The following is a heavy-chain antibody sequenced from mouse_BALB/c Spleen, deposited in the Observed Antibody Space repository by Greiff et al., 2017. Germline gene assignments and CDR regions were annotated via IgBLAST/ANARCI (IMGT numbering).Heavy chain of an antibody. V-gene: IGHV5-12-2*01. D-gene: IGHD1-2*01. CDR1: GFTFSSYT. J-gene: IGHJ2*01. CDR2: ISNGGGST. CDR3: ARQDYGYDYFDY. Sequence: EVHLVESGGGLVQPGGSLKLSCAASGFTFSSYTMSWVRQTPEKRLEWVAYISNGGGSTYYPDTVKGRFTISRDNAKNTLYLQMSSLKSEDTAMYYCARQDYGYDYFDYWGQGTTLTVSS.